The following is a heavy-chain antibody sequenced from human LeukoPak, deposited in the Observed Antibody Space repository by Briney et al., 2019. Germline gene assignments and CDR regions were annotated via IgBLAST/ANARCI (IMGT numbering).Heavy chain of an antibody. D-gene: IGHD3-10*02. V-gene: IGHV3-23*01. J-gene: IGHJ4*02. CDR1: GFTFSSYA. CDR2: ISSGATA. CDR3: AKDRHNYVSVFDS. Sequence: GGSLRLSCAASGFTFSSYAMTWVRQAPGKGLEWVSGISSGATAYYADSVKGRFTISRDNSKNSLYLQMNSLRAEDTAVYYCAKDRHNYVSVFDSWSQGTLVTVSS.